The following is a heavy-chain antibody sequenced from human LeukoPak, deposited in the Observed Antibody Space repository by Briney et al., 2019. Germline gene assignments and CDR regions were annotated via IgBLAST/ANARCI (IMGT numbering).Heavy chain of an antibody. V-gene: IGHV3-21*01. CDR2: ISSSSSYI. CDR1: GFTFSSYS. Sequence: PGGSLRLSCAASGFTFSSYSMNWVRQAPGKELEWVSSISSSSSYIYYADSVKGRFTISRDNAKNSLYLQMNSLRAEDTAVYYCAREWFGELLDGYWGQGTLVTVSS. D-gene: IGHD3-10*01. CDR3: AREWFGELLDGY. J-gene: IGHJ4*02.